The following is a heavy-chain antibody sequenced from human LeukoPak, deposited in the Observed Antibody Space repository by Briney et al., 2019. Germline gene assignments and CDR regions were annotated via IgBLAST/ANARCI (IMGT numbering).Heavy chain of an antibody. V-gene: IGHV3-23*01. D-gene: IGHD2-2*01. Sequence: GGSLRLSCAASGFTFSSYAMSWVRQAPGKGLEWVSGISGSGSSTHYAESVKGRFTISRDNSKNTLYLQMNSLRAEDTAVYYCAKLVVVVPAALGGFDCWGQGTLVTVSS. CDR1: GFTFSSYA. CDR2: ISGSGSST. CDR3: AKLVVVVPAALGGFDC. J-gene: IGHJ4*02.